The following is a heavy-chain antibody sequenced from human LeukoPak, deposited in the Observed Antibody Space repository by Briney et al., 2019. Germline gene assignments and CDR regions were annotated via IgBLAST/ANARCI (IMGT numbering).Heavy chain of an antibody. J-gene: IGHJ4*02. CDR1: GFSVSSYG. CDR3: AKDSSGGYNYGSM. D-gene: IGHD5-18*01. CDR2: VSDDGTNK. Sequence: GGSLRLSCAASGFSVSSYGTHWVRQAPGKGLEWVAAVSDDGTNKNYADSVKGRFTISRDNSKNTLYLQMNSLRAEDTAVYYCAKDSSGGYNYGSMWGQGTLVTVSS. V-gene: IGHV3-30*18.